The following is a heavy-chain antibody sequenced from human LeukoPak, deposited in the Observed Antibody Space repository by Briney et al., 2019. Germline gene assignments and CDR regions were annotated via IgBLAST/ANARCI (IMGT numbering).Heavy chain of an antibody. CDR2: ISPYNANT. CDR3: ARDLGYHLLTNYYYYGMDV. Sequence: ASVKVYCKTSGYTFTTYDISWVRQAPGQGLEWMGWISPYNANTNYAQKLQGRVTMTTDTSTSTAYMELRSLRSDDTAVYYCARDLGYHLLTNYYYYGMDVWGQGTTVTVSS. J-gene: IGHJ6*02. CDR1: GYTFTTYD. V-gene: IGHV1-18*01. D-gene: IGHD2-2*01.